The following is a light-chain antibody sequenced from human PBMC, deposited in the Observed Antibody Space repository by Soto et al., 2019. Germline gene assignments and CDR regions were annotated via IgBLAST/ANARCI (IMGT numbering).Light chain of an antibody. Sequence: EIVLTQSPGTLSLYPGERATLSCRASQSVSSSYLAWYQQKPGQAPRLLIYGVSSRATGIPDRFSGGGSGTDFTLIIGRLEPEDFAVYYCQQYGSSPWTFGQGTKVEIK. J-gene: IGKJ1*01. CDR1: QSVSSSY. V-gene: IGKV3-20*01. CDR2: GVS. CDR3: QQYGSSPWT.